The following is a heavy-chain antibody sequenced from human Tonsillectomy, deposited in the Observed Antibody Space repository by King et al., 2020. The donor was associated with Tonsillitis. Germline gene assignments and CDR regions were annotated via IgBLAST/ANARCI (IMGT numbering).Heavy chain of an antibody. J-gene: IGHJ2*01. CDR3: ARHPPHPETSGSDHYWHFDL. V-gene: IGHV4-59*08. D-gene: IGHD3-10*01. CDR2: FYRSGNT. Sequence: VQLQESGPGLVKPSETLSLSCTVSGGSISGHSWSWVRQPPGKGLEWIGYFYRSGNTNYNPPLKSRVTISVDTSKNQLSLKLRSVTAADTAIYYCARHPPHPETSGSDHYWHFDLWGRGTLVTVSS. CDR1: GGSISGHS.